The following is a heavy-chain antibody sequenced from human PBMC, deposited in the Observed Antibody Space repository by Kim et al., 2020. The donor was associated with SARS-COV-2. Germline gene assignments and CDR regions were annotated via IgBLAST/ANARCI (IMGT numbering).Heavy chain of an antibody. V-gene: IGHV3-23*01. D-gene: IGHD1-26*01. CDR3: ARPQGGSYWGAAFDI. J-gene: IGHJ3*02. Sequence: ESGKGRFTIYRDNSKNTLYLQMNSRRAEDTAVYSCARPQGGSYWGAAFDIWGQGTMVTVSS.